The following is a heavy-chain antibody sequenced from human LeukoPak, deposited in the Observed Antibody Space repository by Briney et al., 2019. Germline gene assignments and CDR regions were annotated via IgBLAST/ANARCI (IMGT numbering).Heavy chain of an antibody. CDR3: AKDRSSTWSFDY. CDR2: ISFDGSHK. D-gene: IGHD6-13*01. CDR1: GFTFSNYG. J-gene: IGHJ4*02. Sequence: PGTSLRLSCAASGFTFSNYGIHWVCQALGKGLEWVALISFDGSHKYYPDSVKGRFAISRDDSKNTLYLQMNSLRAEDTAVYFCAKDRSSTWSFDYWGQGTLVTVSS. V-gene: IGHV3-30*18.